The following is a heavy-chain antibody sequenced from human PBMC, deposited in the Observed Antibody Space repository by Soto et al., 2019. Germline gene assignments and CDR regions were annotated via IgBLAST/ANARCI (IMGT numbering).Heavy chain of an antibody. V-gene: IGHV3-74*01. CDR2: INMDGTRT. D-gene: IGHD3-10*01. Sequence: EVQLVESGGGSVQPGGSLRLSCAASGFTFNSYWVHWVRQVPGKGLVWLLRINMDGTRTNYADSVKGRFAISRDNAKNTVYLQMNSLGVEDSAAYYCARGGLGSYLLDYWDQGTLVSVSS. J-gene: IGHJ4*02. CDR3: ARGGLGSYLLDY. CDR1: GFTFNSYW.